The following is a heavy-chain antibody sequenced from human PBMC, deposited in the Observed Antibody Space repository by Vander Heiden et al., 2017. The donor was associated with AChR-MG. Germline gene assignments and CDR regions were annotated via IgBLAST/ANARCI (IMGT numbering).Heavy chain of an antibody. CDR3: TRGSTGWGFVF. CDR2: ISPIIGTA. J-gene: IGHJ4*02. V-gene: IGHV1-69*01. D-gene: IGHD2-8*02. Sequence: QVQLVQSGPEVKKPGSSVKVSCKTSGYTFRNHAISWVRQAPGQGPEWMGGISPIIGTASYAQKFQDRVTITADESTSTAYLEVNSLTSEDTALYYCTRGSTGWGFVFWGQGTRVTVSS. CDR1: GYTFRNHA.